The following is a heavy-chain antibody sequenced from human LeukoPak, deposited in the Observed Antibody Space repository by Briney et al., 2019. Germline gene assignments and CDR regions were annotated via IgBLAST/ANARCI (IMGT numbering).Heavy chain of an antibody. V-gene: IGHV4/OR15-8*02. CDR1: GGSITIGTC. J-gene: IGHJ3*01. CDR2: VYYSGTP. Sequence: SETPSLTCAVSGGSITIGTCWTWVRHPPGQGLEWIGEVYYSGTPTYNSSLKSRVTISLDKTKNQFLLNLTSVTAADTAVYYCARGPRKWGQGTMVTVSS. CDR3: ARGPRK.